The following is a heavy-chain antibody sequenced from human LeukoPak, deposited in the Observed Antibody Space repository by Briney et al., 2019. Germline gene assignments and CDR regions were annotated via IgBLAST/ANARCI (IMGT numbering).Heavy chain of an antibody. Sequence: PGGSLRLSCAASGFTFSSYAMSWVRQAPGKGLEWVSAISGSGGSTYYADSVKGRFTISRDNSKNTLYLQMNSLRAEDTAVYYCAKGPQRSVVPAALSKGPWFDPWGQGTLVTVSS. CDR1: GFTFSSYA. J-gene: IGHJ5*02. V-gene: IGHV3-23*01. CDR2: ISGSGGST. CDR3: AKGPQRSVVPAALSKGPWFDP. D-gene: IGHD2-2*01.